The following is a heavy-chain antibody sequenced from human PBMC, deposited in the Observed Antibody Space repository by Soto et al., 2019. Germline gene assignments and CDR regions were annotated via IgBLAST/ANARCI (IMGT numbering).Heavy chain of an antibody. CDR3: VRPRPSGENYGMDV. D-gene: IGHD3-16*01. CDR1: GLTVRHKY. J-gene: IGHJ6*02. V-gene: IGHV3-53*01. Sequence: PGGSLRLSCVASGLTVRHKYMAWVRQAPEMGLEWVSILYTEGTTYYADSVKGRFTISRDPSKNTLFLQMDSLRAEDTAVYYCVRPRPSGENYGMDVWGQGTTVTVSS. CDR2: LYTEGTT.